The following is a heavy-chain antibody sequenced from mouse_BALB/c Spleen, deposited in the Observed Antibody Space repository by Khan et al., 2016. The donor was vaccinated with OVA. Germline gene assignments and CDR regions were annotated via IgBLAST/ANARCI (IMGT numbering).Heavy chain of an antibody. D-gene: IGHD1-2*01. J-gene: IGHJ4*01. CDR1: GFNIKDTY. CDR3: ARTVIQYFGSYVMDY. Sequence: VQLQQSGAELVKPGASVKLSCTVSGFNIKDTYMHWVNQRPEQGLEWIGRIDPATGNTKYDPKFQGKATITSDPSSNRADLHLRSLTSDDTAVYYWARTVIQYFGSYVMDYWGQGTSVTVSS. CDR2: IDPATGNT. V-gene: IGHV14-3*02.